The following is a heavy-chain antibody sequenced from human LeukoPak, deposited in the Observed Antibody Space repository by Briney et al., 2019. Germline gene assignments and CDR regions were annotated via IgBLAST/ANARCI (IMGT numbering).Heavy chain of an antibody. J-gene: IGHJ3*02. V-gene: IGHV4-61*02. CDR3: ARDGPLRYFDWLGGAFDI. CDR2: IYTRGNT. Sequence: PSQTLSLTCTVSGGSINSGSYYWSWIRQPAGKGLEWIGRIYTRGNTNYNPSLKSRVTMSVDTSKNQFSLKLSSVTAADTAVYYCARDGPLRYFDWLGGAFDIWGQGTMVTVSS. D-gene: IGHD3-9*01. CDR1: GGSINSGSYY.